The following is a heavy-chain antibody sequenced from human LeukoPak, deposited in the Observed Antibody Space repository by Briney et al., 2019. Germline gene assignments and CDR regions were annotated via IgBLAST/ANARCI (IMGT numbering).Heavy chain of an antibody. CDR2: IIPIFGTA. D-gene: IGHD1-7*01. CDR1: GGTFSSYA. CDR3: ARDRSITGTTSFDY. V-gene: IGHV1-69*05. J-gene: IGHJ4*02. Sequence: GASVKVSCKASGGTFSSYAINWVRQAPGQGLEWMGGIIPIFGTANYAQKFQGRVTITTDESTSTAYMELSSLRSEDTAVYYCARDRSITGTTSFDYWGQGTLVTVSS.